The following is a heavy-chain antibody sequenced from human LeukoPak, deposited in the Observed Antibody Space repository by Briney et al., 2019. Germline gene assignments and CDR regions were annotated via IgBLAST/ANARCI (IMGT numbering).Heavy chain of an antibody. CDR2: IYHSGST. J-gene: IGHJ6*04. Sequence: KSSETLSLTCTVSGGSISSSSYYWGRIRQPPGKGLEWIGSIYHSGSTYYNPSLKSRVTISVDTSKNQFSLKLSSVTAADTAVYYCARDPEAYCSGGSCYPVWGKGTTVTVSS. CDR3: ARDPEAYCSGGSCYPV. V-gene: IGHV4-39*07. D-gene: IGHD2-15*01. CDR1: GGSISSSSYY.